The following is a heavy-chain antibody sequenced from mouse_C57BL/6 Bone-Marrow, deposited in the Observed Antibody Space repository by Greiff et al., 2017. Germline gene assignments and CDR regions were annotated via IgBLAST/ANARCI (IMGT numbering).Heavy chain of an antibody. CDR3: AGGSLFCFYS. Sequence: QVQLQQPGAELVKPGASVKLSCKASGYTFTSYWMHWVKQRPGQGLEWIGMIHPNSGITNYNEKFKSKATLTVHKSSSTAYMQLSSLPSEDSAVYYGAGGSLFCFYSWGQGTTLTVSS. CDR2: IHPNSGIT. D-gene: IGHD1-1*02. CDR1: GYTFTSYW. J-gene: IGHJ2*01. V-gene: IGHV1-64*01.